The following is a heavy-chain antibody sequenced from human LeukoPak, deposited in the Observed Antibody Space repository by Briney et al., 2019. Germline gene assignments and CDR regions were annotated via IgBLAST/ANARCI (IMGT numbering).Heavy chain of an antibody. CDR1: GGSISSSSYY. J-gene: IGHJ4*02. D-gene: IGHD1-26*01. CDR3: ARPIVGATTGFDY. V-gene: IGHV4-39*01. CDR2: IHYSGST. Sequence: SETLSLTCTVSGGSISSSSYYWGWIRQPPGKGLEWIASIHYSGSTYYNPSLKSRVTISVDTSKNQFSLKLWSVTAADTAVYYCARPIVGATTGFDYWGQGTLVTVSS.